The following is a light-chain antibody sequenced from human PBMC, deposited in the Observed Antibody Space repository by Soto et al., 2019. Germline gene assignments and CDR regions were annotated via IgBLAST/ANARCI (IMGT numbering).Light chain of an antibody. J-gene: IGKJ1*01. Sequence: EVPQSPSTLSASVGDRSPLTFRASQTISSWLAWYQQKPGKAHKLLIYDASSLESGVPSRFSGRGSGTQFTLTISSLQPDDFATYYCQPYNSFSGTFGTGTKGDI. V-gene: IGKV1-5*01. CDR1: QTISSW. CDR2: DAS. CDR3: QPYNSFSGT.